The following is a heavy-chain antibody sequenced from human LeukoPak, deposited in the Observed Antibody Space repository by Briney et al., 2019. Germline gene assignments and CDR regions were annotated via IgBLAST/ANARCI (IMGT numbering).Heavy chain of an antibody. CDR1: GGSSSGYY. V-gene: IGHV4-34*01. CDR3: ARGPSSWYYYYYYGMDV. J-gene: IGHJ6*02. Sequence: PSETLSLTCAVYGGSSSGYYWSWIRQPPGKGLEWIGEINHSGSTNYNPSLKSRVTISVDTSKNQFSLKLSSVTAADTAVYYCARGPSSWYYYYYYGMDVWGQGTTVTVSS. CDR2: INHSGST. D-gene: IGHD6-13*01.